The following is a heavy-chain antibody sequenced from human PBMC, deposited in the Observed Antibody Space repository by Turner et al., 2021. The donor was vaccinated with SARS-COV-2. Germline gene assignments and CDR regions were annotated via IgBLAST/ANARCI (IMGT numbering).Heavy chain of an antibody. V-gene: IGHV3-30*18. CDR2: MSFDGSNT. CDR3: AKEGAENYYFDC. D-gene: IGHD1-7*01. CDR1: CFTFSSFD. Sequence: QVKLVEAGGGVVQPGRSLRLSCAASCFTFSSFDMHWVRQAPGKGLEWVAFMSFDGSNTHYTDSVKGRFTISRDSSKNTLYLQMASLRTEDTAVYYCAKEGAENYYFDCWGQGTLVTVSS. J-gene: IGHJ4*02.